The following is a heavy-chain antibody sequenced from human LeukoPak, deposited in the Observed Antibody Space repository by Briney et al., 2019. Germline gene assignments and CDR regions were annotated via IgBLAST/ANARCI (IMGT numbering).Heavy chain of an antibody. CDR2: IYHSGST. V-gene: IGHV4-38-2*02. Sequence: QSSETLSLTCTVSGYSISTGYYWGWIRQPPGKGLEWIGTIYHSGSTYYNPSLKSRVTISVDTSKNQFSLNLSSVTAADTALYYCARGEVTSYYFDYWGQGTLVTVSS. CDR1: GYSISTGYY. CDR3: ARGEVTSYYFDY. J-gene: IGHJ4*02. D-gene: IGHD2-21*02.